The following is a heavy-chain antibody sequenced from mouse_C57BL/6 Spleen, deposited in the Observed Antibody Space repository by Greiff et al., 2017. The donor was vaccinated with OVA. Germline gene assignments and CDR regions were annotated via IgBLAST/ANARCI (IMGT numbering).Heavy chain of an antibody. CDR1: GYTFTDYE. CDR2: IDPETGGT. V-gene: IGHV1-15*01. Sequence: QVQLKQSGAELVRPGASVTLSCKASGYTFTDYEMHWVKQTPVHGLEWIGAIDPETGGTAYNQKFKGKAILTADKSSSIAYMELRSLTSEDSAVYYCTRWDGYQSPYYFDYWGQGTTLTVSS. D-gene: IGHD2-3*01. CDR3: TRWDGYQSPYYFDY. J-gene: IGHJ2*01.